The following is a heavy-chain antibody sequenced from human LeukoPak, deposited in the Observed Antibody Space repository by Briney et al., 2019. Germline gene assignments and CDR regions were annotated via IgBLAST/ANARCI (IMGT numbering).Heavy chain of an antibody. V-gene: IGHV3-7*01. J-gene: IGHJ4*02. D-gene: IGHD3-10*01. Sequence: TGGSLRLSCAASGFTFSSYGMSWVRQAPGNGPEWVANIKEDESEKNYVDSVKGRFTISRDSAKNALYLQMNSLRAEDTAVYYCARVASGSSYRPFDCWGQGTLVTVSS. CDR2: IKEDESEK. CDR1: GFTFSSYG. CDR3: ARVASGSSYRPFDC.